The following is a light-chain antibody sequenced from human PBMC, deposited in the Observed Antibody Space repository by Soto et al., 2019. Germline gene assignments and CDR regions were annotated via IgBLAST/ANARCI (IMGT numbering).Light chain of an antibody. CDR1: QSVSSN. CDR3: QQYGTSLYI. Sequence: EIVITQFPATLSVSPGERATLSCLASQSVSSNLAWYQQKPGQAPRLLIYGASTRAPGFPARFSGSGSGTEFTLTISRLEPEDFAVYYCQQYGTSLYIFGQGTRLDIK. CDR2: GAS. V-gene: IGKV3-15*01. J-gene: IGKJ5*01.